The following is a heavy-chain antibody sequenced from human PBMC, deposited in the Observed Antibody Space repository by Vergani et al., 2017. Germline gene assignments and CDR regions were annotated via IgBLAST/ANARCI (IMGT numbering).Heavy chain of an antibody. D-gene: IGHD3-22*01. J-gene: IGHJ1*01. V-gene: IGHV3-23*04. CDR3: AKDPGHYYDSSGYYGGGRYFQH. Sequence: VQLVQSGAEVKKPGSSVKVSCKASGGTFSSYAMSWVRQAPGKGLEWVSAMSGSGGSTYYADSVKGRFTISRDNSKNTLYLQMNSLRAEDTAVYYCAKDPGHYYDSSGYYGGGRYFQHWGQGTLVTVSS. CDR1: GGTFSSYA. CDR2: MSGSGGST.